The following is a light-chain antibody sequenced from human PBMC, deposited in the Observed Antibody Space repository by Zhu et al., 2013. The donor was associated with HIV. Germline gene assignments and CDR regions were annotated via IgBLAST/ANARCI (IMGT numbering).Light chain of an antibody. CDR1: QSVGTN. J-gene: IGKJ3*01. V-gene: IGKV1-9*01. CDR3: HHVNDNPA. CDR2: AAS. Sequence: TQSPASMSVSAGERATFSCRASQSVGTNVAWYQQKAGKAPQLLFYAASTHHSGVPSRFSARGSGTEFTLTITSLQPQDFATYYCHHVNDNPAFGPGTKVDVK.